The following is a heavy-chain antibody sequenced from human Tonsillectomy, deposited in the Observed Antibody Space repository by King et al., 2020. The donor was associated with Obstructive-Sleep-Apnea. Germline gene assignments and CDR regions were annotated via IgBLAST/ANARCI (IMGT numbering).Heavy chain of an antibody. CDR3: ASSGYSY. J-gene: IGHJ4*02. CDR2: ISSSSRTI. Sequence: VQLVESGGGLVQPGGSLRLSCAASGFTFSSYSMNWVRQAQGKRLEWVSYISSSSRTIYYADSVKCRFTISIDKAKNALYLKMNSLRARDTAVYYCASSGYSYLVPGTLVTVSS. V-gene: IGHV3-48*01. CDR1: GFTFSSYS. D-gene: IGHD3-22*01.